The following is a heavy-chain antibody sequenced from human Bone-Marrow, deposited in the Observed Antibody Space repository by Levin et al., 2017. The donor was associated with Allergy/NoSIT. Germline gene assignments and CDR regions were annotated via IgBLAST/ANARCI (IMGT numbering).Heavy chain of an antibody. CDR2: ISSRSNYI. D-gene: IGHD6-19*01. J-gene: IGHJ4*02. CDR1: GFTFSSNS. CDR3: ARDRAAYAVAGPYYFDC. Sequence: GESLKISCAASGFTFSSNSMNWVRQAPGKGLEWVSSISSRSNYIYYADSVKGRFTISRDNAKHSLYLQMNSLRVDDTAVYYCARDRAAYAVAGPYYFDCWGQGTLVTVSS. V-gene: IGHV3-21*01.